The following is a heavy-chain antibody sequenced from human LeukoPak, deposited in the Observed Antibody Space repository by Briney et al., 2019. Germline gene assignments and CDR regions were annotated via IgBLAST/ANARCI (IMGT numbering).Heavy chain of an antibody. D-gene: IGHD3-16*01. CDR1: GVSISAYY. Sequence: SETLSLTCSVSGVSISAYYWSWIRQPAGKGLEWIGRIYPGESIYASENTNYNPSLKSRVSMSVDTSKNQFSLKLSSVTAADTAVYYCARLGGIEAAFDIWGQGTMVTVSS. CDR3: ARLGGIEAAFDI. CDR2: IYPGESIYASENT. V-gene: IGHV4-4*07. J-gene: IGHJ3*02.